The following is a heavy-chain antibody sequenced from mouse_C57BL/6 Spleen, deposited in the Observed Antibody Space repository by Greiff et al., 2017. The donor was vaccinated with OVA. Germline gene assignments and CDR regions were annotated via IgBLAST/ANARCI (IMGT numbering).Heavy chain of an antibody. J-gene: IGHJ2*01. V-gene: IGHV1-7*01. Sequence: VQLKQSGAELAKPGASVKLSCKASGYTFTSYWMHWVKQRPGQGLEWIGYINPSSGYTKYNQKFKDKATLTADKSSSTAYMQLSSLTYEYAAVYYCARLLTTVVALDYGGQGTTLTVSS. CDR3: ARLLTTVVALDY. CDR2: INPSSGYT. CDR1: GYTFTSYW. D-gene: IGHD1-1*01.